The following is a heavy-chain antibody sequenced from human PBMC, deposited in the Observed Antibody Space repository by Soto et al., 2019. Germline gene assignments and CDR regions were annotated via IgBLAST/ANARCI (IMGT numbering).Heavy chain of an antibody. D-gene: IGHD3-3*01. CDR2: IYPGDSDT. CDR1: GYSFTSYW. CDR3: ARHPYYDFWSGYQRDSYYYYGMDV. V-gene: IGHV5-51*01. Sequence: LKISCKGSGYSFTSYWIGWVRQMPGKGLEWMGIIYPGDSDTRYSPSFQGQVTISADKSISTAYLQWSSLKASDTAMYYCARHPYYDFWSGYQRDSYYYYGMDVWGQGTTVTVSS. J-gene: IGHJ6*02.